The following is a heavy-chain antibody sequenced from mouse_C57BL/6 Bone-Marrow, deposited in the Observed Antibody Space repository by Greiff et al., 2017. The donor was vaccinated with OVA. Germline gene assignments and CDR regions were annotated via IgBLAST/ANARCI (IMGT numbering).Heavy chain of an antibody. CDR2: IDPSDSYT. V-gene: IGHV1-59*01. D-gene: IGHD1-1*01. J-gene: IGHJ2*01. CDR3: SRLRSSYNY. CDR1: GYTFTSYW. Sequence: VQLQQPGAELVRPGTSVKVSCKASGYTFTSYWMHWVKQRPGQGLEWIGVIDPSDSYTNYNQKFKGKATLTVDTSSSTAYMQLSSLTSEDSAVYYCSRLRSSYNYWGQGTTLTVSS.